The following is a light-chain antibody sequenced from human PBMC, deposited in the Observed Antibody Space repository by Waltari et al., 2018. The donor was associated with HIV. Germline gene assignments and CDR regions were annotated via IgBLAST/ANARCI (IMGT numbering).Light chain of an antibody. Sequence: QSVLTQPPSVSAAPGQKVTISCSGSSSNIGNNYVYWYQQLPGTAPKLLIYDNNTRPSGIPYRFSGSMSGTSATLGITGLQTGDEADYYCGTWDSSLSAGVFGGGTKLTVL. CDR3: GTWDSSLSAGV. CDR1: SSNIGNNY. V-gene: IGLV1-51*01. J-gene: IGLJ3*02. CDR2: DNN.